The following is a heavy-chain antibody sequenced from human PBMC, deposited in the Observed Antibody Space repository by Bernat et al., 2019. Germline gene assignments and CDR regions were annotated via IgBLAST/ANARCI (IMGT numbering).Heavy chain of an antibody. J-gene: IGHJ6*02. D-gene: IGHD3-3*01. CDR2: IIPILGIA. Sequence: QVQLVQSGAEVNKPGSSVKVSCKASGGTFSSYAISWVRQAPGQGLEWMGRIIPILGIANYAQKFQGSSTITADKSTSTAYMELSSLRSEDTAVYYCSRGSRYYDFWSGYPKDYGMDVWGQGTTVTVSS. V-gene: IGHV1-69*04. CDR3: SRGSRYYDFWSGYPKDYGMDV. CDR1: GGTFSSYA.